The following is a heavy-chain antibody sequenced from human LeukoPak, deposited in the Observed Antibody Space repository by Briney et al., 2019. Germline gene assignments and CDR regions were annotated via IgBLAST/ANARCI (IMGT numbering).Heavy chain of an antibody. CDR1: GFTFSSYW. CDR3: WAAQTPMVWSGYPFDY. V-gene: IGHV3-7*01. Sequence: PGGSLRLSCAASGFTFSSYWMSWVRQAPGKGLEWVANIKQDGSEKYYVDSVKGRFTISRDNAKNSLYLQMNSLRAEDTAVYYCWAAQTPMVWSGYPFDYWGQGTLVTVSS. J-gene: IGHJ4*02. D-gene: IGHD3-3*01. CDR2: IKQDGSEK.